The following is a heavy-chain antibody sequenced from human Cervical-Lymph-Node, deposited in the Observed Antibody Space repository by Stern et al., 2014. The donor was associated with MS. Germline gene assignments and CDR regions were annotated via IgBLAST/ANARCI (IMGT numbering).Heavy chain of an antibody. J-gene: IGHJ5*02. Sequence: VQLVESGPGLLRPSETLSLTCTVSGASITSYYWSWIRQPPGKGLEWVGYIYYSGTTNYNASLKGRVAISIDTSKTQFSLRLSSVTSADTAGYYCARATDLWGQGTLVTVSS. CDR3: ARATDL. V-gene: IGHV4-59*01. CDR2: IYYSGTT. CDR1: GASITSYY.